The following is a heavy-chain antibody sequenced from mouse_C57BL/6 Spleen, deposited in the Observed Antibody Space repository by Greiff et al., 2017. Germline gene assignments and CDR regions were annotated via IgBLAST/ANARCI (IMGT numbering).Heavy chain of an antibody. Sequence: VQLQESGAELVRPGTSVKVSCKASGYAFTNYLIEWVKQRPGQGLEWIGVINPGSGGTNYNEKFKGKETLTADKSSSTAYMQLSSLTSEDSAVYFCARGSRGYFDVWGTGTTVTVSS. CDR1: GYAFTNYL. CDR2: INPGSGGT. J-gene: IGHJ1*03. CDR3: ARGSRGYFDV. V-gene: IGHV1-54*01. D-gene: IGHD1-1*01.